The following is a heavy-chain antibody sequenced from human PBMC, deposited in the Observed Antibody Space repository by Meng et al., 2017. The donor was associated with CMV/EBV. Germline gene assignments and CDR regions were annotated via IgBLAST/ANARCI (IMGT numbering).Heavy chain of an antibody. V-gene: IGHV3-74*01. CDR3: ARSQYDFWSGQTYYFDY. Sequence: GGSLRLSCAASGFTFSSYWMHWVRQAPGKGLVWVSRINSDGSSTSYADSVKGRFTISRDNAKNTLYLQMNSLRAEDTAVYYCARSQYDFWSGQTYYFDYWGQGTLVTVSS. D-gene: IGHD3-3*01. CDR2: INSDGSST. J-gene: IGHJ4*02. CDR1: GFTFSSYW.